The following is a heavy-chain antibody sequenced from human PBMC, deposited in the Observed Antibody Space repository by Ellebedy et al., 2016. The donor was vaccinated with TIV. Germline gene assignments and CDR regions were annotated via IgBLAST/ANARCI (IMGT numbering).Heavy chain of an antibody. CDR1: GYTFTTSA. J-gene: IGHJ4*02. V-gene: IGHV1-3*01. D-gene: IGHD1-26*01. Sequence: AASVKVSCKASGYTFTTSAMHWVRQAPGQRLEWMGWINAGNGNTKYSQKFQGRVTITRDTSTSTAYMELSSLRSEDTAVYYCARVKWELPFDYWGQGTLVTVSS. CDR2: INAGNGNT. CDR3: ARVKWELPFDY.